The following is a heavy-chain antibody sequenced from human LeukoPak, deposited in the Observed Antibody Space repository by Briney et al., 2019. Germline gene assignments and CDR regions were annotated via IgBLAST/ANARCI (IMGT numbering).Heavy chain of an antibody. CDR2: IIPILGIA. J-gene: IGHJ4*02. D-gene: IGHD3-10*01. CDR1: GGTFTSYA. Sequence: WASVTVSYTASGGTFTSYAISWVRQAPGQGREWMGRIIPILGIANYPQKFQGRVTITADKSTSTAYMELSSLRSEDTAVYYCARAGSQDPPYFDYWGQGTLVTVSS. CDR3: ARAGSQDPPYFDY. V-gene: IGHV1-69*04.